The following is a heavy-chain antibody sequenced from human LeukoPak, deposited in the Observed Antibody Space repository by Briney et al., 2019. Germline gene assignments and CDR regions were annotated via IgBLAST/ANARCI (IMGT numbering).Heavy chain of an antibody. J-gene: IGHJ4*02. Sequence: PGGSLRLSCAASGFTFSSYWMHWVRQAPGKGLVWVSRINTDGSSTSYADSVKGRFTISRDNAKNTLYLQMNSLRAEDTAVYYCARRAVLRFLEWLPDYFDYWGQGTLVTVSS. CDR3: ARRAVLRFLEWLPDYFDY. CDR2: INTDGSST. D-gene: IGHD3-3*01. V-gene: IGHV3-74*01. CDR1: GFTFSSYW.